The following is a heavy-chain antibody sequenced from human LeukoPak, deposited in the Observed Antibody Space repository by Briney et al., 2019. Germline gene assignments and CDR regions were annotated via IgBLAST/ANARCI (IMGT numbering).Heavy chain of an antibody. CDR1: AYSITSGYY. Sequence: SETLSLTCTVSAYSITSGYYWGWLRQPPGKGLEWIGSIYHSGSTYYNPSLKSRVTISVDTSKNQFSLKLSSVTAADTAVYYCARDRDGYNSYFDYWGQGTLVTVSS. CDR2: IYHSGST. J-gene: IGHJ4*02. CDR3: ARDRDGYNSYFDY. D-gene: IGHD5-24*01. V-gene: IGHV4-38-2*02.